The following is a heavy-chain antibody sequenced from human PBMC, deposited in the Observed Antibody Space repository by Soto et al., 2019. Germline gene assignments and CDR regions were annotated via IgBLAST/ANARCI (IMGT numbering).Heavy chain of an antibody. CDR3: ARQWGGYCISTSCYAFDS. D-gene: IGHD2-2*01. V-gene: IGHV5-51*01. CDR1: GYSFTNYW. J-gene: IGHJ4*02. CDR2: IYPDDSDI. Sequence: EVQLVQSGAEVKKPGESLKISCKGSGYSFTNYWIGWVRQMPGKGLEWMGIIYPDDSDIRYSPSFQGQVTISADKSINTAYLQWSGLKASDTAIYYCARQWGGYCISTSCYAFDSWGQGTLVTVSS.